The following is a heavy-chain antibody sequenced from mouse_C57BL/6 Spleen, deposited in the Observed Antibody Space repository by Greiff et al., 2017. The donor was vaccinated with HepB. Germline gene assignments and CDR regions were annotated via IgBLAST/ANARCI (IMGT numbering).Heavy chain of an antibody. CDR1: GYAFTNYL. Sequence: VQLQQSGAELVRPGTSVKVSCKASGYAFTNYLIEWVKQRPGQGLEWIGVINPGSGGTNYNEKFKGKATLTADKSSSTAYMQLRSLTSDDSAVYFCAREDYGSSYGFAYWGQGTLVTVSA. J-gene: IGHJ3*01. CDR3: AREDYGSSYGFAY. D-gene: IGHD1-1*01. CDR2: INPGSGGT. V-gene: IGHV1-54*01.